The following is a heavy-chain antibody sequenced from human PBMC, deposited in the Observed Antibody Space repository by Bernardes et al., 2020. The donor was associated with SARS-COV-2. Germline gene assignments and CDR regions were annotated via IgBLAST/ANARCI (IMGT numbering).Heavy chain of an antibody. CDR1: GFIFSSYA. V-gene: IGHV3-23*01. CDR3: TKNYYSNYGMDV. CDR2: ISGSGEST. Sequence: GGSLRLSCAASGFIFSSYAMNWVRQAPGKGLEWVSGISGSGESTYYADSVKGRFTISRDNSKNTLYLQLTSLRAEDTAVYYCTKNYYSNYGMDVWGQGTTVTVSS. J-gene: IGHJ6*02. D-gene: IGHD4-4*01.